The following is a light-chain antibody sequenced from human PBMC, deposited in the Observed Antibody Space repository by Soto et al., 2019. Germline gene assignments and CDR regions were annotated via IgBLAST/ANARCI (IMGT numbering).Light chain of an antibody. J-gene: IGLJ2*01. CDR2: DVS. CDR3: SSYTSSSTLVV. Sequence: QSVLTQPTSVSGSPGQSITISCTGTSSDVGGYNYVSWYQQHPGKAPKLMIYDVSNRPSGVSNRFSGSKSGNTASLTISGLQAADKADYYCSSYTSSSTLVVFGGGTKLTVL. V-gene: IGLV2-14*01. CDR1: SSDVGGYNY.